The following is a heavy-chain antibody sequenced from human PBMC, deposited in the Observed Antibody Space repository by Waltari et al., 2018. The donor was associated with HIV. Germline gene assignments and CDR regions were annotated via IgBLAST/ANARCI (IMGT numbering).Heavy chain of an antibody. D-gene: IGHD3-16*01. CDR2: IYYSGRT. CDR3: ARKYDSDAFDI. V-gene: IGHV4-61*01. J-gene: IGHJ3*02. Sequence: QVQLQESGPGLVKPSETLSLTCPVPDGSVSSGSHYWSWIRQPPGKGLEWIGYIYYSGRTNYNPSLKSRVTISVDTSKNQFSLKLSSVTAADTAVYYCARKYDSDAFDIWGQGTMVTVSS. CDR1: DGSVSSGSHY.